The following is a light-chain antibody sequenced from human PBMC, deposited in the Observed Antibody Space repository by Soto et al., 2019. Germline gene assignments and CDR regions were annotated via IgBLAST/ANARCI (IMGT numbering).Light chain of an antibody. V-gene: IGLV2-14*01. Sequence: QSALTQPASVSGSPGQSITISCTGTSSDVDGYNYVSWYQQHPGKAPRLMIYDVRYRPSGVSNRFSGSKSGNTASLTISGLQAEDGAEYYCSSYTSSSIVVFGGGTQLTVL. CDR1: SSDVDGYNY. J-gene: IGLJ2*01. CDR2: DVR. CDR3: SSYTSSSIVV.